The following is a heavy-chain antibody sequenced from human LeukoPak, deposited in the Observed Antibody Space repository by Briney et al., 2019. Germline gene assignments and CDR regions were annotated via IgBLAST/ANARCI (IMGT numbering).Heavy chain of an antibody. Sequence: GGSLRLSCAASGFTFSSYGMHWVRQAPGKGLEWVAVIWYDGSNKYYADSVKGRFTISRDNSKNTLYLQMNSLRAEDTAVYYCANRRVYYYDSSGYYEDYYFDYWGQGTLVTVSS. V-gene: IGHV3-33*06. CDR3: ANRRVYYYDSSGYYEDYYFDY. D-gene: IGHD3-22*01. J-gene: IGHJ4*02. CDR2: IWYDGSNK. CDR1: GFTFSSYG.